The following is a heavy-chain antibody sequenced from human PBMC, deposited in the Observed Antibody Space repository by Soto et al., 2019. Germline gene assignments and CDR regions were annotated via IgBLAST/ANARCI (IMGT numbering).Heavy chain of an antibody. V-gene: IGHV1-18*01. D-gene: IGHD3-22*01. CDR2: ISAYNGNA. J-gene: IGHJ4*02. CDR1: GYTFTSYG. CDR3: ARGPPSYYDSSGYYKYFDY. Sequence: ASVKVSCKASGYTFTSYGISWVRQAPGQGLEWMGWISAYNGNANYAQKLQGRVTMTTDTSTSTAYMELRSLRSDDTAVYYCARGPPSYYDSSGYYKYFDYWGQGTLVTVSS.